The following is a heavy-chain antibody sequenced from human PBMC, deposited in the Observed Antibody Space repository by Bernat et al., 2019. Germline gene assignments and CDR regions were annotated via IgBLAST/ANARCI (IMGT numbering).Heavy chain of an antibody. Sequence: QVELVESGGGVVQPGRSLRLSCAASGFTFSSYGMHWVRQAPGKGLEWVAVIWYDGSNKYYAGSVKGRFTISRDNSKNTLYLQMNSLIAEDTAVYYCAREAAVAGLYYFDYWGQGTLVTVSS. V-gene: IGHV3-33*01. CDR3: AREAAVAGLYYFDY. J-gene: IGHJ4*02. CDR1: GFTFSSYG. CDR2: IWYDGSNK. D-gene: IGHD6-19*01.